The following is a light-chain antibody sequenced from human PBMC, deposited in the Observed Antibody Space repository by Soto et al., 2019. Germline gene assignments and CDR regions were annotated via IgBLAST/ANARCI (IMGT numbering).Light chain of an antibody. J-gene: IGKJ2*01. CDR2: GAS. Sequence: EIVMTQSPATLSVSPGERVILSCRASQSVSDNLAWYQQKPGQAPRLLIYGASTRATTIPARFSGSGSGTEFTLTNSSLQSEDFAVYYCQQSNNWQYTRGQGTRLDSK. CDR1: QSVSDN. CDR3: QQSNNWQYT. V-gene: IGKV3-15*01.